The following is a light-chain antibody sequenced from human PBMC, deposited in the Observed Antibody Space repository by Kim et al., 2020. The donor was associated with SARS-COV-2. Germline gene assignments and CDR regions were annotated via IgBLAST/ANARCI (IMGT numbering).Light chain of an antibody. V-gene: IGKV1-5*03. CDR1: QSIRIY. CDR2: RAS. Sequence: DIQMTQSPSTLSTSVGDRVTITRRASQSIRIYLAWYQQKPGKAPKLLIYRASRLETGVPSRFSGSGSGTEFTLTISSLQPDDSAIYYCQHYDAYPLTFGGGTKVDIK. CDR3: QHYDAYPLT. J-gene: IGKJ4*01.